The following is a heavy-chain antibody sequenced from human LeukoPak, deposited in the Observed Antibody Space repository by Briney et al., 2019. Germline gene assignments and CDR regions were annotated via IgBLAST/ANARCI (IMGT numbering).Heavy chain of an antibody. D-gene: IGHD1-26*01. V-gene: IGHV4-61*02. Sequence: SETLSLTCTVSGGSISSGTYYWSWIRQPAGKGLEWIGSIDTSGSTRSNPSLKSRVTISVDTSKNQFSLKLSSVTAADTAVYYCARGWIVGAYFDYWGQGTLVTVSS. CDR1: GGSISSGTYY. CDR2: IDTSGST. CDR3: ARGWIVGAYFDY. J-gene: IGHJ4*02.